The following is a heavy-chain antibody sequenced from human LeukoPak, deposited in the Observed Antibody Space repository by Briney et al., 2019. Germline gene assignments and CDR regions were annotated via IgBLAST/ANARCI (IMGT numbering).Heavy chain of an antibody. V-gene: IGHV3-33*03. CDR2: IWSGISDE. D-gene: IGHD3-10*01. Sequence: PGGSLRLSCAASGFTFRDFGFHWVRQAPGRGLEWLAVIWSGISDEDYADSVKGRFTISRDISKNTVYLQMDSLRSEDTAVYYCVKASYNRDLYFDHWGQGTLVSVS. CDR1: GFTFRDFG. J-gene: IGHJ4*02. CDR3: VKASYNRDLYFDH.